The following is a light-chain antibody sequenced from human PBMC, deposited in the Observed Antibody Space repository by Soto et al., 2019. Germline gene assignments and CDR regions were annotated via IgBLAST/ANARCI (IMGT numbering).Light chain of an antibody. CDR2: EVS. Sequence: QSALTQPPSASGSPGQSVTISCTGTSSDVGGYNYVSWYQQHPGKAPKLMMYEVSKRPSGVHDRFSGSKSGNTASLTVSGLQAEDEADYYCSSYAGSNNVVFGGGTKLTVL. V-gene: IGLV2-8*01. J-gene: IGLJ2*01. CDR1: SSDVGGYNY. CDR3: SSYAGSNNVV.